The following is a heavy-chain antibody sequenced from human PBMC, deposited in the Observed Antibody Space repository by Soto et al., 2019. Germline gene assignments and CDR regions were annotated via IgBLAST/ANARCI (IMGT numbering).Heavy chain of an antibody. J-gene: IGHJ4*02. CDR3: ARFSWSYTRVLDY. D-gene: IGHD1-26*01. Sequence: EVQLVESGGGLVQPGGSLRLSCAASGFTFSDHSMDWVRQAPGKGLEWVCRSRNKANSYSTEYAASVKGRFTISRDESKNTRYLQMNSLQTEDTVVYYCARFSWSYTRVLDYWGQGPLVTVSS. CDR1: GFTFSDHS. V-gene: IGHV3-72*01. CDR2: SRNKANSYST.